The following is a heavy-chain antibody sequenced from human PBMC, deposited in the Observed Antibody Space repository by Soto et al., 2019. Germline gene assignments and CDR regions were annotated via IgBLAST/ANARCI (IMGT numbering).Heavy chain of an antibody. CDR2: IYWDDYK. Sequence: QITLKESGPTLVKPTQTLTLTCTFSGFSLSTSGVGVGWIRQPPGKALEWLAVIYWDDYKHYSPSLKSRLTITKDTSKNQVVHTMTNMDPVDTATYYCAHKGYGDYPLAYWGQGTLLTVSS. J-gene: IGHJ4*02. D-gene: IGHD4-17*01. CDR1: GFSLSTSGVG. V-gene: IGHV2-5*02. CDR3: AHKGYGDYPLAY.